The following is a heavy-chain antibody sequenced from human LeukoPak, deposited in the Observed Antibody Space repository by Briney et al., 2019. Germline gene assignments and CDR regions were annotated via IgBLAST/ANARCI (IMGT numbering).Heavy chain of an antibody. CDR1: GGSFSGYY. CDR2: INHSGST. J-gene: IGHJ4*02. Sequence: SETLSLTCAVYGGSFSGYYWSWIRQPPGKGLEWIGEINHSGSTNYNPSLKSRVTISVDTSKNQFSLKLSSVTAADTAVYYCARGDTIFGVVMPFDYWGQGTLVTVSS. D-gene: IGHD3-3*01. CDR3: ARGDTIFGVVMPFDY. V-gene: IGHV4-34*01.